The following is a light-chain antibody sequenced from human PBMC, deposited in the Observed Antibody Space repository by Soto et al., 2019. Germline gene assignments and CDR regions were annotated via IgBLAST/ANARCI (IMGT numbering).Light chain of an antibody. J-gene: IGKJ1*01. Sequence: EIVLTQSPGTLSLSPGERATLSCRASQSVSSSYLAWYQQKPGQAPRLLIYGASSRATGIPDRFSGSGSGTDFTLTISRLEPEDSAVYNCQQYGSSPWTFGQGTKVDIK. CDR2: GAS. CDR1: QSVSSSY. V-gene: IGKV3-20*01. CDR3: QQYGSSPWT.